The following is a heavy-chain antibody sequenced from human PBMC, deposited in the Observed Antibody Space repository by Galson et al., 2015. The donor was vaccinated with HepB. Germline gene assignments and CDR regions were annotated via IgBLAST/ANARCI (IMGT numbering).Heavy chain of an antibody. CDR3: ARTRGTIFGVDLSHFYYYYMDV. CDR1: GGSFGSFG. Sequence: SVKVSCKASGGSFGSFGISWVRQAPGQGLEWMGGIIPIFGTTDYAQKFQGRVTITADEFTSTAYLELGGLRPEDTAVYFCARTRGTIFGVDLSHFYYYYMDVWGKGTTVTVSS. V-gene: IGHV1-69*13. J-gene: IGHJ6*03. D-gene: IGHD3-3*01. CDR2: IIPIFGTT.